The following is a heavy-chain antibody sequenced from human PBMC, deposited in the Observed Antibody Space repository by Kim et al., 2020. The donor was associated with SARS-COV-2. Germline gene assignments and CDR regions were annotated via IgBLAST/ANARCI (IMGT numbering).Heavy chain of an antibody. V-gene: IGHV3-9*01. D-gene: IGHD6-19*01. CDR2: ITWNSGNI. CDR1: GFIFGDYA. J-gene: IGHJ4*02. CDR3: AKGGSLSGWDFDY. Sequence: GGSLRLSCAASGFIFGDYAMQWVRQAPGKGLEWVSGITWNSGNIGYADSVKGRFTISIDNAKNSLYLQMNSLGAEDTALYYCAKGGSLSGWDFDYWGLGT.